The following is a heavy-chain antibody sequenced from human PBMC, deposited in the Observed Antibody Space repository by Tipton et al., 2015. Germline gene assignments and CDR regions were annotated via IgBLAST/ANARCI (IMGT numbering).Heavy chain of an antibody. V-gene: IGHV5-10-1*01. CDR1: GYSFTSNW. D-gene: IGHD5-24*01. J-gene: IGHJ4*02. Sequence: QSGAEVKKPGESLRISCKGSGYSFTSNWINWVRQMPGKGLEWMGRIDPSDSYTNYSPTIQGHVTISADKSISTAYLQWSSLKASDTAMYYCVRAAYNNGVDYWGQGTLVTVSS. CDR3: VRAAYNNGVDY. CDR2: IDPSDSYT.